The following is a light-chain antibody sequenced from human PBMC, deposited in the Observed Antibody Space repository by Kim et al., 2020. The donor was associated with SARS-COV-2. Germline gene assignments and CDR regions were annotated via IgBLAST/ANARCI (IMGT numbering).Light chain of an antibody. CDR2: AAS. CDR1: QGIRNE. V-gene: IGKV1-6*01. CDR3: LQDDSYTRT. J-gene: IGKJ4*01. Sequence: AIQMTQSPSSLSASVGDRITITCRASQGIRNELGWYQQRPGKAPKLLIYAASSLESGVSSRFRGSGSGTYFTLTISSLQPEDSATYYCLQDDSYTRTFGGGTKVDIK.